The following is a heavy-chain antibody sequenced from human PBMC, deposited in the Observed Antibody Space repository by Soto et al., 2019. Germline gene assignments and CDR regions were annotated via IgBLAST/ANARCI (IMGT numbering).Heavy chain of an antibody. V-gene: IGHV3-11*06. Sequence: GGSLRLSCAASGFTFSDYYMSWIRQAPGKGLEWVSYISSSSSYTNYADSVKGRFTISRDNAKNSLYLQMNSLRAEDTAVYYCASDVLSGTTGYDSCMDVLGQGNKVTVSS. CDR2: ISSSSSYT. CDR3: ASDVLSGTTGYDSCMDV. J-gene: IGHJ6*01. D-gene: IGHD1-7*01. CDR1: GFTFSDYY.